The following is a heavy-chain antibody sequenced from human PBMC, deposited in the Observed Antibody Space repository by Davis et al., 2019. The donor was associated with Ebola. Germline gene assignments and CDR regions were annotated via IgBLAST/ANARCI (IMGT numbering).Heavy chain of an antibody. J-gene: IGHJ4*02. Sequence: PGGSLRLSCAASGFTFSSYWIHWVRQAPGKGLVWVSRINTDGSRTRDADSVKGRFTISRDNAKNSLYLQMNSLRAEDTAVYYCARGDRDDYVWGSYRRYFDYWGQGTLVTVSS. D-gene: IGHD3-16*02. CDR2: INTDGSRT. CDR3: ARGDRDDYVWGSYRRYFDY. V-gene: IGHV3-74*01. CDR1: GFTFSSYW.